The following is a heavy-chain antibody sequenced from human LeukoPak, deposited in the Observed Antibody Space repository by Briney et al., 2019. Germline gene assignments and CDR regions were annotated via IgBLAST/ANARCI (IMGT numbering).Heavy chain of an antibody. V-gene: IGHV4-39*07. CDR2: IYYSGST. CDR3: ASSPAARMDV. J-gene: IGHJ6*03. Sequence: SETLSLTCTVSGGSISSSSYYWGWIRQPPGKGLEWIGSIYYSGSTYYNPSLKSRVTISVDTSKNQFSLKLSSVTAADTAVYYCASSPAARMDVWGKGTTVTVSS. D-gene: IGHD2-2*01. CDR1: GGSISSSSYY.